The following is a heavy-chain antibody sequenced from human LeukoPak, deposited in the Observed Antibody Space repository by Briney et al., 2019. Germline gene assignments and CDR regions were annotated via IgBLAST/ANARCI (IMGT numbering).Heavy chain of an antibody. CDR1: GYTFTGYY. CDR2: INPNSGGT. V-gene: IGHV1-2*02. Sequence: ASVKVSCKASGYTFTGYYMHWVRQAPGQGLEWMGWINPNSGGTNYAQKFQGMVTMTRDTSISTAYMELSRLRSDDTAVYYCARLYLPATRFDSWGQGTLVTVSS. D-gene: IGHD5-24*01. J-gene: IGHJ4*02. CDR3: ARLYLPATRFDS.